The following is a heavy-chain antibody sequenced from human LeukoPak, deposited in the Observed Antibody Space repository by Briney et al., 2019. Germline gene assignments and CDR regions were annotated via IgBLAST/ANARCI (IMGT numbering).Heavy chain of an antibody. D-gene: IGHD6-19*01. CDR2: ISGSGGTT. CDR1: GFTFSSYA. CDR3: AKIRSSGWYSDY. J-gene: IGHJ4*02. Sequence: PGGSLRLSCAASGFTFSSYAMSWVRQAPGKGLEWVSAISGSGGTTYYADSVKGRFTISRDNSKNTLYMQMHSLRAEDTAVYYCAKIRSSGWYSDYWGQGTLVTVSS. V-gene: IGHV3-23*01.